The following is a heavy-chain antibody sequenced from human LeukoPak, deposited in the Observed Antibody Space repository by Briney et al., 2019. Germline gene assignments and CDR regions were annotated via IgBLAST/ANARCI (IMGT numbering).Heavy chain of an antibody. J-gene: IGHJ6*02. Sequence: SETLSLTCTVSGGSISSSSYYWGWIRQPPGKGLEWIGSIFNGGSTYYTPSLKSRVTISVVTSKNQVSLKLNSVTAADTAVYYCARQRTASALPYYYYGMDVWGQGTTVTVSS. D-gene: IGHD1-14*01. V-gene: IGHV4-39*01. CDR2: IFNGGST. CDR1: GGSISSSSYY. CDR3: ARQRTASALPYYYYGMDV.